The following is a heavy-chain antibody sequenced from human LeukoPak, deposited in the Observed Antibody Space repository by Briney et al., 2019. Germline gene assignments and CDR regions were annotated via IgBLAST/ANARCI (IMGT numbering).Heavy chain of an antibody. CDR3: ARVHSEDYDFWSGYQENWFDP. CDR2: IYYSGST. V-gene: IGHV4-61*08. J-gene: IGHJ5*02. D-gene: IGHD3-3*01. CDR1: GGSIGSGGYY. Sequence: SETLSLTCTVSGGSIGSGGYYWSWIRQPPGKGLEWIGYIYYSGSTNYNPSLKSRVTISVDTSKNQFSLKLSSVTAADTAVYYCARVHSEDYDFWSGYQENWFDPWGQGTLVTVSS.